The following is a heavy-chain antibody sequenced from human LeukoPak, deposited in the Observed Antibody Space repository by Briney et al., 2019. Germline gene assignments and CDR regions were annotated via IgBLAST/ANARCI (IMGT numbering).Heavy chain of an antibody. CDR1: GGSITSNNL. CDR2: MYHSGST. V-gene: IGHV4-4*02. D-gene: IGHD6-19*01. J-gene: IGHJ5*02. CDR3: ARDQTYSSGWYSLGWFDP. Sequence: SETLSLTCAVSGGSITSNNLWSWVRQPPGKGLEWIGEMYHSGSTNYNPSLMSRVTISLDKSKNQFSLNLNSVTAADTAVYYCARDQTYSSGWYSLGWFDPWGQGTLVTVSS.